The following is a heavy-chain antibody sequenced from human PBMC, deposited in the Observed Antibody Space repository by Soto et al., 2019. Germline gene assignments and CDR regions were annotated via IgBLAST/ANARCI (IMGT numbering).Heavy chain of an antibody. D-gene: IGHD2-21*02. CDR2: ISFDGTEQ. J-gene: IGHJ4*02. CDR3: TISLTYSFDY. Sequence: GGSLRLSCAASGFTFGDYGIHWVRQAPGKGLEWLALISFDGTEQHYADSVKGRFTISRDNSKNTLYLQMNSLRVDDTAVYYCTISLTYSFDYWGQGTLVTVSS. V-gene: IGHV3-30*03. CDR1: GFTFGDYG.